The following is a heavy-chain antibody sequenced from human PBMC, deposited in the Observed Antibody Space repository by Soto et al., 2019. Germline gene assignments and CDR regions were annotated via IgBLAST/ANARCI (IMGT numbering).Heavy chain of an antibody. CDR3: ARTVAANTNYYYYYGMDV. Sequence: GGSLRLSCAASGFTVSSYAMHWVRQAPGKGLEWVAVISYDGSNKYYADSVKGRFTISRDNSKNTLYLQMNSLRAEDTAVYYCARTVAANTNYYYYYGMDVWGQGTTVTVSS. D-gene: IGHD6-19*01. CDR2: ISYDGSNK. V-gene: IGHV3-30-3*01. J-gene: IGHJ6*02. CDR1: GFTVSSYA.